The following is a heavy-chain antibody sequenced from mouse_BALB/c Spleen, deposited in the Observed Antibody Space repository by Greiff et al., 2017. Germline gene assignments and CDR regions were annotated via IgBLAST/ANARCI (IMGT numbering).Heavy chain of an antibody. Sequence: EVQLQQSGPGLVKPSQSLSLTCTVTGYSITSDYAWNWIRQFPGNKLEWMGYISYSGSTSYNPSLKSRISITRDTSKNQFFLQLNSVTTEDTATYYCARGGYYYGSSSYAMDYWGQGTSVTVSS. D-gene: IGHD1-1*01. CDR3: ARGGYYYGSSSYAMDY. J-gene: IGHJ4*01. CDR2: ISYSGST. V-gene: IGHV3-2*02. CDR1: GYSITSDYA.